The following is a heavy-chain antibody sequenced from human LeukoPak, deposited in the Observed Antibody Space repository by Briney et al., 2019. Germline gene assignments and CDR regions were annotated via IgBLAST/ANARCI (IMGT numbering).Heavy chain of an antibody. CDR1: GFTFSSYG. J-gene: IGHJ4*02. V-gene: IGHV3-30*18. CDR3: AKDRGSSGRNYFDQ. D-gene: IGHD6-19*01. CDR2: ISYDGSNK. Sequence: GGSLRLSCAASGFTFSSYGMHRVRQTPGKGMDWVAVISYDGSNKDYADSVKGRFTISRDNSKNTLYLQMRSLRVEDTGVYYCAKDRGSSGRNYFDQWGQGTLVTVSS.